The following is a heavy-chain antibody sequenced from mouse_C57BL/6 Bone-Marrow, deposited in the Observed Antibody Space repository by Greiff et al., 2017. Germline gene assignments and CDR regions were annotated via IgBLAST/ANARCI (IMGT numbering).Heavy chain of an antibody. CDR2: INPYNGGT. D-gene: IGHD1-1*01. CDR3: ARWGTTVVATNFGV. V-gene: IGHV1-19*01. Sequence: VQLQQSGPVLVKPGASVKMSCKASGYTFTDYYMNWVKQSHGKSLEWIGVINPYNGGTSYNQKFKGKATLTVDKSSSTAYMELNSLTSEDSAVYYCARWGTTVVATNFGVWGTGTTVTVA. J-gene: IGHJ1*03. CDR1: GYTFTDYY.